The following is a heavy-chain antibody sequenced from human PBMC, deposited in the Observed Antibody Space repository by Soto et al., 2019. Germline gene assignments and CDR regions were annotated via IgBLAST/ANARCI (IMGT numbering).Heavy chain of an antibody. CDR2: INHSGST. CDR3: ARNRTGALFDY. D-gene: IGHD1-26*01. J-gene: IGHJ4*02. Sequence: SETLSLTCAVYGGSFSGYYWSWIRQPPGKGLEWIGEINHSGSTNYDPSLKSRVTISVDTSKNQFSLKLSSVTAADTAIYYCARNRTGALFDYWGQGXLVTVYS. CDR1: GGSFSGYY. V-gene: IGHV4-34*01.